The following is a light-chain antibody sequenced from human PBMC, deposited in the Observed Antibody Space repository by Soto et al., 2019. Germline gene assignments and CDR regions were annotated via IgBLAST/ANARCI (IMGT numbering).Light chain of an antibody. Sequence: ELVLTQSPAPLSLSPGLRATLSCRASQGVSSYLAWYQQKPCQAPRLLIYDASNRATGIPARFSGSWSGTDFTLTISSLEPEDFAVYYCQQRSNWPYTFGQGTKLEVK. CDR3: QQRSNWPYT. J-gene: IGKJ2*01. CDR1: QGVSSY. V-gene: IGKV3-11*01. CDR2: DAS.